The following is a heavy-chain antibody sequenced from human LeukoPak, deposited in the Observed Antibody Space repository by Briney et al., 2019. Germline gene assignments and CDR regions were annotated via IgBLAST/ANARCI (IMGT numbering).Heavy chain of an antibody. CDR1: GFTFDDYG. D-gene: IGHD6-13*01. J-gene: IGHJ5*02. CDR2: INWNGGST. Sequence: GGSLRLSCAASGFTFDDYGMSWVRQAPGKGLEWVPGINWNGGSTGYADSVKGRFTISRDNAKNSLYLQMNSLRAEDTALYYCARDLTAAGPFWFDPWGQGTLVTVSS. V-gene: IGHV3-20*04. CDR3: ARDLTAAGPFWFDP.